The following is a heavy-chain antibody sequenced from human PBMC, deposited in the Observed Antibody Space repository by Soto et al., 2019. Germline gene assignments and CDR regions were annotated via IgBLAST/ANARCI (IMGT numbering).Heavy chain of an antibody. CDR3: AKGLYRSSWYGPAPH. CDR2: ISWNSGSI. CDR1: GFTFVDYA. V-gene: IGHV3-9*01. Sequence: EVQLVESRGGVVQPGRSLRLSCAASGFTFVDYAMHWVRQAPGKGLEWVAGISWNSGSIGYADSVKGRFTISRDNAKKCMYLHMNSLRAEDTALYYCAKGLYRSSWYGPAPHWGQCTLVPVSS. J-gene: IGHJ1*01. D-gene: IGHD6-13*01.